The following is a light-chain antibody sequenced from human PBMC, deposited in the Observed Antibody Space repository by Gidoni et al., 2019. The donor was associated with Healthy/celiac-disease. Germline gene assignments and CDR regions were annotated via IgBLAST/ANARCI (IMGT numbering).Light chain of an antibody. CDR2: AAS. V-gene: IGKV1-39*01. CDR3: QQSYSTPRA. CDR1: QSISSY. Sequence: DSQMTQSPSSLSASVGDRVTITCRASQSISSYLNWYQQKPGKAPKLLIYAASSLQSGVPSRFSGSGSGTDFTLTISRLQPEVFATYYCQQSYSTPRAFGQGTKVEIK. J-gene: IGKJ1*01.